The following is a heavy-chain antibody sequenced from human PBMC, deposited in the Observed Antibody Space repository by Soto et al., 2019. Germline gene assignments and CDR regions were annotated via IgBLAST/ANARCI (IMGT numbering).Heavy chain of an antibody. Sequence: PGGSLRLSCAASGFTFSSYGMHWVRQAPGKGLEWVAVIWYDGSNKYYADSVKGRFTISRDNSKNTLYLQMNSLRAEDTAVYYCAREAGYSSSSFDPWGQGTLVTVSS. CDR1: GFTFSSYG. D-gene: IGHD6-6*01. CDR2: IWYDGSNK. V-gene: IGHV3-33*01. CDR3: AREAGYSSSSFDP. J-gene: IGHJ5*02.